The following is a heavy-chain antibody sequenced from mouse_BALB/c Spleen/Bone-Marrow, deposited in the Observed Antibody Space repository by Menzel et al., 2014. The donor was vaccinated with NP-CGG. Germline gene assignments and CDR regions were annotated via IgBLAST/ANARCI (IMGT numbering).Heavy chain of an antibody. J-gene: IGHJ1*01. CDR3: VTSTYFDV. CDR2: IRSKSNNYAT. V-gene: IGHV10-1*02. D-gene: IGHD6-1*01. CDR1: EFTFNTYA. Sequence: EVNVVESGGGLVQPKGSLKLSCAASEFTFNTYAMNWVRQAPGKGLEWVARIRSKSNNYATYYADSVKDRFTISRNDSQSLLYLQMNNLKTEDTAMYYCVTSTYFDVWGAGTTVTVSP.